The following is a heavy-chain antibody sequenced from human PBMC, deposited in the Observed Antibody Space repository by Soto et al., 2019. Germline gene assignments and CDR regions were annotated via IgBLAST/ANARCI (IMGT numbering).Heavy chain of an antibody. CDR1: GYTLTELS. J-gene: IGHJ3*02. V-gene: IGHV1-24*01. CDR2: FDPEDGET. D-gene: IGHD3-22*01. CDR3: ATAITMIVVAADAFDI. Sequence: ASVKVSCKVSGYTLTELSMHWVRQAPGKGLEWMGGFDPEDGETIYAQKFQGRATMTEDTSTDTAYMELSSLRSEDTAVYYCATAITMIVVAADAFDIWGQGTMVTVSS.